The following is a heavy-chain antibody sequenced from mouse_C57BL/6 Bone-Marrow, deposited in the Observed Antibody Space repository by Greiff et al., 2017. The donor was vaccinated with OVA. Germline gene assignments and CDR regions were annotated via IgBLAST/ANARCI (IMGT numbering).Heavy chain of an antibody. D-gene: IGHD2-4*01. CDR3: ARTESDYDILFFAY. V-gene: IGHV1-64*01. CDR2: IHPNSGST. J-gene: IGHJ3*01. Sequence: VQLQQPGAELVKPGASVKLSCKASGYTFTSYWMHWVKQRPGQGLEWIGMIHPNSGSTNYNEKFKSKATLTVDKSSSTAYMQLSSLTSEDSAVYYCARTESDYDILFFAYWGQGTLVTVSA. CDR1: GYTFTSYW.